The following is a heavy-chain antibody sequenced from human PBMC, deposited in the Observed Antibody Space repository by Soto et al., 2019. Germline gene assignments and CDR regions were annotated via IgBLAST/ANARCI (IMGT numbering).Heavy chain of an antibody. CDR2: ISGSGGST. Sequence: GGSLRLSCAASGFTFSSYAMSWVRQAPGRGLEWVSAISGSGGSTYYADSVKGRFTISRDNSKNTLYLQMNSLRAEDTAVYYCAKAPYIAVTCFDYWGQGTLVTVSS. J-gene: IGHJ4*02. V-gene: IGHV3-23*01. CDR1: GFTFSSYA. D-gene: IGHD6-19*01. CDR3: AKAPYIAVTCFDY.